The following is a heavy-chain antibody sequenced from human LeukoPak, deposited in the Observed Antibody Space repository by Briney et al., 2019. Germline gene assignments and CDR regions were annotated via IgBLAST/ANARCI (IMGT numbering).Heavy chain of an antibody. D-gene: IGHD4-17*01. V-gene: IGHV3-23*01. J-gene: IGHJ4*02. CDR2: ISGSGGGT. CDR1: GFTFSSYA. CDR3: ARAGYGDSDFDY. Sequence: GGSLRLSCAASGFTFSSYAMSWVRQAPGKGLEWVSGISGSGGGTYYADSVKGRFTISRDNSKNSLYLQMNSLRVEDTAVYYCARAGYGDSDFDYWGQGTLVTVSS.